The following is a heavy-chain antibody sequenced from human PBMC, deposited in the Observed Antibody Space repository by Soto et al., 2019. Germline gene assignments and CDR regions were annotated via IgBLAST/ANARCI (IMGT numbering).Heavy chain of an antibody. V-gene: IGHV4-61*01. J-gene: IGHJ6*02. CDR3: ARGGAASGTYYYYGMDV. D-gene: IGHD6-13*01. Sequence: QVQLQESGPGLVKPSETLSLTCTVSGDSISSGSYYWSWIRQPPGQGLEWIAYISYSGSTNYNPSHKSRVTISVDMSKSQFSLRLRSVTAADTAVYYWARGGAASGTYYYYGMDVWGQGTTVTVSS. CDR2: ISYSGST. CDR1: GDSISSGSYY.